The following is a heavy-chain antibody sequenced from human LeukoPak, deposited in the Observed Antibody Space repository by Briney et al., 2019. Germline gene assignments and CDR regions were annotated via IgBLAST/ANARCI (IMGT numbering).Heavy chain of an antibody. CDR2: IRYGGTNE. CDR3: GRDQHYDVLTAFGLDV. Sequence: GGSLRLSCAASGFTFSSFGMHWVRQAPGKGLEWVAFIRYGGTNEYYADSVKGRFTISRDNSKNTLSLLMNGLRVEDTAVYYCGRDQHYDVLTAFGLDVWGQGTTVTVSS. V-gene: IGHV3-30*02. J-gene: IGHJ6*02. CDR1: GFTFSSFG. D-gene: IGHD3-9*01.